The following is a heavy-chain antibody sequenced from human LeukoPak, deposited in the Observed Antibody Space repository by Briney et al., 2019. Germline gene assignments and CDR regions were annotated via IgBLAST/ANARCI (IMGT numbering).Heavy chain of an antibody. CDR3: AKAKLSGGWYFDY. CDR1: GFTFSSYA. J-gene: IGHJ4*02. V-gene: IGHV3-23*01. D-gene: IGHD2-15*01. CDR2: ISGSGGST. Sequence: PGASLRLSCAASGFTFSSYAMSWVRRAPGKGLEWVSAISGSGGSTYYADSVKGRFTISRDNSKNTLYLQMNSLRAEDTAVYYCAKAKLSGGWYFDYWGQGTLVTVSS.